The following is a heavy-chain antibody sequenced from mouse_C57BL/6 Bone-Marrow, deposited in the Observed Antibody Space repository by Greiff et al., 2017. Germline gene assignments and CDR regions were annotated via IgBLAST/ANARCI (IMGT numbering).Heavy chain of an antibody. V-gene: IGHV5-15*01. CDR2: ISNLAYSI. Sequence: EVMLVESGGGLVQPGGSLKLSCAASGFTFSDYGMAWVRQAPRKGPVWVAFISNLAYSIYYADTVTGRFTISRENAKNTLYLEMSSLRSEDTAMYYCERHTLPRGVFDYWGQGTTLTVSS. CDR1: GFTFSDYG. J-gene: IGHJ2*01. CDR3: ERHTLPRGVFDY.